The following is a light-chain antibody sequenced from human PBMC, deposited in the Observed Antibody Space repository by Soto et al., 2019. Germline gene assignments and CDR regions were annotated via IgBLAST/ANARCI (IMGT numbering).Light chain of an antibody. CDR1: QSLLHSNGYNY. J-gene: IGKJ5*01. CDR3: MQALQTLIT. V-gene: IGKV2-28*01. Sequence: EIVMTQSPLSLSVTPGEPASISCRSSQSLLHSNGYNYLDWYLQKPGQSPQLLIYLGSSRASGVPDRFSGSGSGTDFTLKISRVEAEDVGVYDCMQALQTLITFGQGTRLEIK. CDR2: LGS.